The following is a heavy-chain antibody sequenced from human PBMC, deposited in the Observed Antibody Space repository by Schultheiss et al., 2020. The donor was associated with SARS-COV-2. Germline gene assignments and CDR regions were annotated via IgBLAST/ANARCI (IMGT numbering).Heavy chain of an antibody. J-gene: IGHJ6*02. CDR3: AMPTVTLYYYHGLDV. CDR1: GPTFSKYG. D-gene: IGHD4-17*01. Sequence: GGSLRLSCTASGPTFSKYGIHWVRQAPGKGLEWVAVISFDGNNKYYTDSVKGRFTISRDNSKSTMHLQMNSLRDEDTAVYYCAMPTVTLYYYHGLDVWGQGTTVTVSS. CDR2: ISFDGNNK. V-gene: IGHV3-30*03.